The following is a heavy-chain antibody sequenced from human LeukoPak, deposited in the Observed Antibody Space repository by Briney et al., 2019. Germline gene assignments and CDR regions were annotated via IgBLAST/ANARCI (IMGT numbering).Heavy chain of an antibody. Sequence: GASVKVSCKASGYTFTSYAMHWVRQAPGQRLEWMGWINAGNGNTKYSQKFQGRVTITRDTSASTAYMELSSLGSEDTAVYYCARLEWFGEHNWFDPWGQGTLVTVSS. V-gene: IGHV1-3*01. CDR3: ARLEWFGEHNWFDP. CDR2: INAGNGNT. J-gene: IGHJ5*02. CDR1: GYTFTSYA. D-gene: IGHD3-10*01.